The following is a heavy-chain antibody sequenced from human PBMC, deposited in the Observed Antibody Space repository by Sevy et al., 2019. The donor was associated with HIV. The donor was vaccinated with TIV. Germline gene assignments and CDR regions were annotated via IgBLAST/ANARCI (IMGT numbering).Heavy chain of an antibody. CDR2: INHSGST. CDR3: ARGADCSSTSCYGGLGMNWFDP. Sequence: SETLSLTCAVYGGSFSGYYWSWIRQPPGKGLEWIGEINHSGSTNYNPSLKSRVTISVDTSKNQFSLKLSSVTAADTAVYYCARGADCSSTSCYGGLGMNWFDPWGQGTLVTVSS. CDR1: GGSFSGYY. D-gene: IGHD2-2*01. J-gene: IGHJ5*02. V-gene: IGHV4-34*01.